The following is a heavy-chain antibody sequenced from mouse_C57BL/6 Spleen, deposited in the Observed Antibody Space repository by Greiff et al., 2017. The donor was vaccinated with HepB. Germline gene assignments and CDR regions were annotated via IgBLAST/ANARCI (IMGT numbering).Heavy chain of an antibody. D-gene: IGHD2-5*01. CDR2: IDPSDSYT. J-gene: IGHJ3*01. CDR3: ARGDYYSNYGAY. CDR1: GYTFTSYW. Sequence: VQLQQPGAELVMPGASVKLSCKASGYTFTSYWMHWVKQRPGQGLEWIGEIDPSDSYTNYNQKFKGKSTLTVDKSSSTAYMQLSSLTSEDSAVYYCARGDYYSNYGAYWGQGTLVTVSA. V-gene: IGHV1-69*01.